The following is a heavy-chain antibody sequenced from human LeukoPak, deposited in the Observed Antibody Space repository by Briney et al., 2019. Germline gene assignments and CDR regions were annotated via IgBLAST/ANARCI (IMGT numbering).Heavy chain of an antibody. CDR3: GRRKGGSSWIGP. Sequence: SETLSLTCTVSGGSISSSGYYLGWIRQPPGKGLEWIGNIYYNGNTYYNPSLKSRVTISVDTSKNQFSLKLNSVTAVDTAVYYCGRRKGGSSWIGPWGQGTLVIVSS. J-gene: IGHJ5*02. CDR1: GGSISSSGYY. D-gene: IGHD6-13*01. V-gene: IGHV4-39*01. CDR2: IYYNGNT.